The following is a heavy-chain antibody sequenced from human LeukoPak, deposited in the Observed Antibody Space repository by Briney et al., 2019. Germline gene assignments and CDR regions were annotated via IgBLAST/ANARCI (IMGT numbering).Heavy chain of an antibody. CDR3: ARLAPDCSSTSCYQGWFER. V-gene: IGHV5-51*01. D-gene: IGHD2-2*01. CDR1: GYSFTSYC. CDR2: IYSGDSDT. J-gene: IGHJ5*02. Sequence: GESLKISCKGSGYSFTSYCIGWVRQMPGKGLEWMGIIYSGDSDTSYSPSFEGQVTISVDTSISTAHLQWSSLNASDTAMADCARLAPDCSSTSCYQGWFERWGKGTLVTVSS.